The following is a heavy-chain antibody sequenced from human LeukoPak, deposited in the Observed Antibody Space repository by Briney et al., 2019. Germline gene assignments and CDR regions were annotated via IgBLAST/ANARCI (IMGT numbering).Heavy chain of an antibody. CDR1: GGSISSSNYY. CDR2: IYYSGAT. CDR3: SRENGAFSPFGY. J-gene: IGHJ4*02. D-gene: IGHD2-8*01. Sequence: SETLSLICTVSGGSISSSNYYWVWIRQPPGKGLKWIGSIYYSGATYYNPSLESRVTMSVDTSKNYVSLNLTSVTAADTAVYYCSRENGAFSPFGYWGQGALVIVRS. V-gene: IGHV4-39*02.